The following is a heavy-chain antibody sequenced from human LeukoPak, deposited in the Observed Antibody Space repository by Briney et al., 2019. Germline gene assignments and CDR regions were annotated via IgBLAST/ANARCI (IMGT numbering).Heavy chain of an antibody. CDR2: IDPSDSYT. Sequence: GESLKISCKGSGYSITSYWISWVRQMPGKGLEWMGRIDPSDSYTNYSPSFQGHVTISADKSISTAYLQWSSLKASDTAMYYCARLGRELYQPPYYWGQGTLVTVSS. CDR3: ARLGRELYQPPYY. CDR1: GYSITSYW. V-gene: IGHV5-10-1*01. D-gene: IGHD2-8*01. J-gene: IGHJ4*02.